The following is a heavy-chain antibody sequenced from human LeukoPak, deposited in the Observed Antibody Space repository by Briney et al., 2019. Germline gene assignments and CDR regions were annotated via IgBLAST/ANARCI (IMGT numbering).Heavy chain of an antibody. CDR1: GYTLTGYY. J-gene: IGHJ4*02. V-gene: IGHV1-2*02. D-gene: IGHD6-19*01. CDR3: ATDSSGWYRFDY. Sequence: ASVKVSCKASGYTLTGYYMHWVRQAPGQGLEWMGWINPNSGGTNYAQKFQGRVTMTRDTSISTAYMELSRLRSDDTAVYYCATDSSGWYRFDYWGQGTLVTVSS. CDR2: INPNSGGT.